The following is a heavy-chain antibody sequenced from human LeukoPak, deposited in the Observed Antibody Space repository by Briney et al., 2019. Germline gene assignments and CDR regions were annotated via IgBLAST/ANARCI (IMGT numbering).Heavy chain of an antibody. J-gene: IGHJ4*02. D-gene: IGHD1-26*01. CDR2: IYTSGST. V-gene: IGHV4-4*09. Sequence: SETLSLTCTVSGGSISSYYWSWIRQPPGKGLEWIGYIYTSGSTNYNPSLKSRVTISVDTSKNQFSLKLSSVTAADTAVYYCAREWEVLGFDYWGQGTLVTVSP. CDR1: GGSISSYY. CDR3: AREWEVLGFDY.